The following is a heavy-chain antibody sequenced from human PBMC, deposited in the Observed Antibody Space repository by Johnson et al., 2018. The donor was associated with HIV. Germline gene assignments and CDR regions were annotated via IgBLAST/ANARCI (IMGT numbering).Heavy chain of an antibody. D-gene: IGHD3-22*01. CDR3: ARDRWATYYYDSSGHGGVFDI. CDR2: INWNGGST. V-gene: IGHV3-20*04. Sequence: VQLVESGGGVVRPGGSLRLSCAASGFTFDDYVVSWVRHAPGKGLEWVSSINWNGGSTTYADSVKGRFTISRDNAKNSMYLQINSLRAEDTAVYYCARDRWATYYYDSSGHGGVFDIWGQGTVVTVSS. CDR1: GFTFDDYV. J-gene: IGHJ3*02.